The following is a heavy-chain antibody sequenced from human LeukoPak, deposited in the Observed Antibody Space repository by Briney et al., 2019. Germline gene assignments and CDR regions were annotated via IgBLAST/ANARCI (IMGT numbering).Heavy chain of an antibody. V-gene: IGHV5-51*01. CDR3: ARTGYSSGWYGSFDI. J-gene: IGHJ3*02. D-gene: IGHD6-19*01. CDR1: GSSFTNYW. Sequence: HGESLKISCKGSGSSFTNYWIGWVRQMSRKGLEWMRIIYPGDSDTRYSPSFQGQVTISADKSIITAYLQWSSLKASDTAMYYCARTGYSSGWYGSFDIWGQGTLVTVSS. CDR2: IYPGDSDT.